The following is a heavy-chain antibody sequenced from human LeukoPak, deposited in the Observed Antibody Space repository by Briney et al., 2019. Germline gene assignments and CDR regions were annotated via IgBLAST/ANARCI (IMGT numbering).Heavy chain of an antibody. J-gene: IGHJ3*02. D-gene: IGHD2-21*02. CDR3: AKFRIVTPWAFDI. CDR1: GFTFDDYA. V-gene: IGHV3-9*01. Sequence: PGGSLRLSCAASGFTFDDYAMHWVRQAPGKGLEWVSGISWNSGSIGYADSVKGRFTISRDNAKNSLYLQMNSLRAEDTAVYYCAKFRIVTPWAFDIWGQGTMVTVSS. CDR2: ISWNSGSI.